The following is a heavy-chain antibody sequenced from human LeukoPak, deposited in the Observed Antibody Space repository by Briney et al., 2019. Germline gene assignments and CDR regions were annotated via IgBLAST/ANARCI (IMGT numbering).Heavy chain of an antibody. J-gene: IGHJ3*02. CDR1: GGSISSSSYY. CDR3: ARSLGRQEDAFDI. CDR2: IYYSGST. Sequence: PSETLSLTCTVSGGSISSSSYYWGWIRQPPGKGLEWIGSIYYSGSTYYNPSLKSRVTISVDTSKNQFSLKLSSVTAADTAVYYCARSLGRQEDAFDIWAKGQWSPSLQ. V-gene: IGHV4-39*01.